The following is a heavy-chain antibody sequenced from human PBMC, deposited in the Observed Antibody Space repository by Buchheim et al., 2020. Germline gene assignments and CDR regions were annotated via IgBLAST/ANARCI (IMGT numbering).Heavy chain of an antibody. CDR1: EFSFIDAW. V-gene: IGHV3-15*01. Sequence: EVQLVESGGGLIKPGGSLRPSCVVSEFSFIDAWMSWVRQAPGKGLEWVARIKSKADGGTAVHAATVRGRFNISRDDSKNTLYLQMNSLKTEDTGVYYCATDRYYDSSFFDYWGQGTL. CDR2: IKSKADGGTA. CDR3: ATDRYYDSSFFDY. D-gene: IGHD3-22*01. J-gene: IGHJ4*02.